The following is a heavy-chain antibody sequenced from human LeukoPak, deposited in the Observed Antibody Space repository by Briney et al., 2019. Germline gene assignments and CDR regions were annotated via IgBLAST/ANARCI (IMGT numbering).Heavy chain of an antibody. V-gene: IGHV1-46*01. Sequence: ASVKVSCKASGGTFSSYAISWVRQAPGQGLEWMGIINPSGGSTSYAQKFQGRVTMTRDTSTSTVYMELSSLRSEDTAVYYCARDLVSDCSSTSCPPTRYYGMDVWGQGTTVTVSS. J-gene: IGHJ6*02. CDR1: GGTFSSYA. D-gene: IGHD2-2*01. CDR3: ARDLVSDCSSTSCPPTRYYGMDV. CDR2: INPSGGST.